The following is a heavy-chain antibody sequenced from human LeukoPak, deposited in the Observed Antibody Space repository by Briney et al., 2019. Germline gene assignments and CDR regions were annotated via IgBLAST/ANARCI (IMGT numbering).Heavy chain of an antibody. D-gene: IGHD5/OR15-5a*01. V-gene: IGHV5-51*01. J-gene: IGHJ6*02. CDR2: IYPSDSET. CDR3: ARRRAATTIYHYSMDF. Sequence: GESLKISCKASGYTFSTYWIAWVRQMPGKGLEWMGIIYPSDSETRSSPSFQGQVTISVDKSITTAYLQWRSLKASDTATYYCARRRAATTIYHYSMDFWGHGTTVIVSS. CDR1: GYTFSTYW.